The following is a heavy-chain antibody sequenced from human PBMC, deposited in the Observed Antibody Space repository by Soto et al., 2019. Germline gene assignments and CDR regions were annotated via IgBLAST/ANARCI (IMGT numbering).Heavy chain of an antibody. J-gene: IGHJ4*02. V-gene: IGHV1-18*01. Sequence: QVQLVQSGAEVKKPGASLKVSCKASGYTFVSYPISWVRQAPGQGHEWMGCIRGYNGKINYAQKLQGRVTMTTDTSTSTSYMELRSLRSDDAAVYYLAREERVYYDSVSQRGNLDCWGQGTLVTVSS. D-gene: IGHD3-10*01. CDR3: AREERVYYDSVSQRGNLDC. CDR2: IRGYNGKI. CDR1: GYTFVSYP.